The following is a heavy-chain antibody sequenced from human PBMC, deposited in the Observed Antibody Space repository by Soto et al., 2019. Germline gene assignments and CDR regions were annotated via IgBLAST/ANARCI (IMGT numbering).Heavy chain of an antibody. J-gene: IGHJ4*02. Sequence: PGGSPRISCAASGFTFCSYWMSWVRQEPGKGLEWVANIKQDGSEKYYVDSVKGRFTISRDNAKNSLYLQMNSLRAEDTAVYYSARQRVVIAAAGSHFDYWGQGTLVTVSS. V-gene: IGHV3-7*01. CDR1: GFTFCSYW. D-gene: IGHD6-13*01. CDR3: ARQRVVIAAAGSHFDY. CDR2: IKQDGSEK.